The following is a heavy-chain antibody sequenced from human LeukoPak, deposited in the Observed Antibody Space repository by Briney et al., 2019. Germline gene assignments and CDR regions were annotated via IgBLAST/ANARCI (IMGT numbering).Heavy chain of an antibody. J-gene: IGHJ3*02. CDR1: GGSISSYH. Sequence: AETRSLTCTVSGGSISSYHWSWIRQPPGKRLECIGFISYSGSTNSNPSLKSRVAISIDTSENQFSLKLSSVTAADTAVYYCVRGNYDSRGYSNAFDIWGQGAMVTVSS. D-gene: IGHD3-22*01. CDR2: ISYSGST. V-gene: IGHV4-59*01. CDR3: VRGNYDSRGYSNAFDI.